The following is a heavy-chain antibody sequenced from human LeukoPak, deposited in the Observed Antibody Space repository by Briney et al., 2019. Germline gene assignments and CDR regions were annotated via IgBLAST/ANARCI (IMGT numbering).Heavy chain of an antibody. Sequence: ASVKVSCKASGYTFTGYYMHWVRQAPGQGPEWMGWINPNSGGTKYVRKFQGRVTMTRDTSISTAYMELRRLTYDDTAFYYCAREARGFFDSWGQGALVTVSS. CDR1: GYTFTGYY. CDR3: AREARGFFDS. J-gene: IGHJ4*02. CDR2: INPNSGGT. V-gene: IGHV1-2*02.